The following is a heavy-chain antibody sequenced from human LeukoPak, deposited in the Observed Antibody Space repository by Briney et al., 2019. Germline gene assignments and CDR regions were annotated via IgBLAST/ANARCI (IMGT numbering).Heavy chain of an antibody. D-gene: IGHD6-19*01. J-gene: IGHJ6*02. Sequence: ASVKVSCKVSGYTLTELSMHWVRQAPGKGLEWMGGFDPEDGETIYAQKFQGKVTMTEDTSTDTAYMELSSLRSEDTAVYYCATQWPRDYYYYGMDVWGQGTTVTVSS. CDR1: GYTLTELS. CDR2: FDPEDGET. CDR3: ATQWPRDYYYYGMDV. V-gene: IGHV1-24*01.